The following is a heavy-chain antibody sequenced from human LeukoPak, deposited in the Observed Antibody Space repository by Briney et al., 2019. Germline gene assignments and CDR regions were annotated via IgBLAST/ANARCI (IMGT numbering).Heavy chain of an antibody. CDR2: FVPILGTA. J-gene: IGHJ6*04. CDR1: GYTLTELS. CDR3: AGIPVFGVVLHQEPV. D-gene: IGHD3-3*01. V-gene: IGHV1-24*01. Sequence: ASVKVSCKVSGYTLTELSMHWVRQAPGQGLEWMGVFVPILGTANSTQKFQDRVTITADISTNTVYMELSSLRSEDTAVYFCAGIPVFGVVLHQEPVWGKGTTVTVSS.